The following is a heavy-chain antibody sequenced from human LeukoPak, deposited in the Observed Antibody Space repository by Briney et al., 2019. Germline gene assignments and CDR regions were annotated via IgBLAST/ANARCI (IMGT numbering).Heavy chain of an antibody. CDR2: INTNTGNP. CDR3: ARDDYYSAHKPH. CDR1: GYTFSNYG. D-gene: IGHD3-22*01. V-gene: IGHV7-4-1*02. J-gene: IGHJ4*02. Sequence: ASVKVSRKASGYTFSNYGMNWVRQAPGQGLEWMGWINTNTGNPTYAQGFTGRFVFSLDTSINTTYLQISSLKAEDTAVYYCARDDYYSAHKPHWGQGTLVTVSS.